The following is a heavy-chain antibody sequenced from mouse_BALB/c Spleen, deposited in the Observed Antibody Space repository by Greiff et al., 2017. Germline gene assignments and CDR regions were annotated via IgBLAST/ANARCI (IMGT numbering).Heavy chain of an antibody. J-gene: IGHJ2*01. V-gene: IGHV5-9-3*01. CDR1: GFTFSSYA. CDR2: ISSGGSYT. Sequence: EVQLVESGGGLVKPGGSLKLSCAASGFTFSSYAMSWVRQTPEKRLEWVATISSGGSYTYYPDSVKGRFTISRDNAKNTLYLQMSSLRSEDTAMYYCASLLGRRNYWGQGTTLTVSS. CDR3: ASLLGRRNY. D-gene: IGHD4-1*01.